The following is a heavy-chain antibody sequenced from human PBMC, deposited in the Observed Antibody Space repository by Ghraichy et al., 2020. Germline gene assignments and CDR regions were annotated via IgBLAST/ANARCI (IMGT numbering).Heavy chain of an antibody. CDR1: GGSFSGYY. J-gene: IGHJ6*02. D-gene: IGHD4-11*01. V-gene: IGHV4-34*01. CDR2: TNQSGSS. Sequence: ESLNISCAVYGGSFSGYYWTWIRQPPGKGLEWIGETNQSGSSNYNPSLKSRVTISVDTPKKQFSLRMSSMTAADTAVYFCARGGPLQDYYDNGIDAWGQGTTVTVSS. CDR3: ARGGPLQDYYDNGIDA.